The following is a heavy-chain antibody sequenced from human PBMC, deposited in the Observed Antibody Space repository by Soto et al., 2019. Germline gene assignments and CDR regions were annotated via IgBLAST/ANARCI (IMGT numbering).Heavy chain of an antibody. CDR2: ISGSGGST. Sequence: QKQRKGLEWVSAISGSGGSTYYADSVKGRFTISRDNSKNTLYLQMNSLRAEDTAVYYCATCTSCYSHYYYYMDVWGKGTTVTVSS. CDR3: ATCTSCYSHYYYYMDV. D-gene: IGHD2-2*01. V-gene: IGHV3-23*01. J-gene: IGHJ6*03.